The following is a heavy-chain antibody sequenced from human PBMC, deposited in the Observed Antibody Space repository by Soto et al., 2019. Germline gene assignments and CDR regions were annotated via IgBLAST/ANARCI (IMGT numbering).Heavy chain of an antibody. CDR3: ARYTRGVVYYYYYMDV. CDR2: IYYSGST. V-gene: IGHV4-59*01. D-gene: IGHD3-16*01. Sequence: SETLSLTCTVSGGSISSYYWSWIRQPPGKGLEWIGYIYYSGSTNYNPSLKSRVTISVDTSKNQFSLKLSSVTAADTAVYYCARYTRGVVYYYYYMDVWGKGTTVTVSS. CDR1: GGSISSYY. J-gene: IGHJ6*03.